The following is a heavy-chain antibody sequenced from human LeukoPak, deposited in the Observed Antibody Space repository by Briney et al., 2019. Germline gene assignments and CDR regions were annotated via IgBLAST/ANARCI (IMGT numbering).Heavy chain of an antibody. V-gene: IGHV3-48*01. CDR3: AREGSGWLYDY. Sequence: PGGSLRLSCAASGFTFSSYSMNWVRQAPGKGLEWVSYISSSSSTIYYVDSVKGRFTISRDNAKNSLYLQMNSLRAEDTAVYYCAREGSGWLYDYWGQGTLVTVSS. CDR1: GFTFSSYS. J-gene: IGHJ4*02. D-gene: IGHD6-19*01. CDR2: ISSSSSTI.